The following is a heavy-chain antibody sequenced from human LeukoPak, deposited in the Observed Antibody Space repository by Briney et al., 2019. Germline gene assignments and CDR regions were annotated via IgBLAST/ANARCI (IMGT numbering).Heavy chain of an antibody. CDR1: GGTFSSYA. D-gene: IGHD4-17*01. Sequence: ASVKVSCKASGGTFSSYAISWVRQAPGQGLEWMGGIIPIFGTANYAQKFQGRVTITTDESTSTAYMELSSLRSEDTAVYYCARGFAYGDPGDYWGQGTLVTVSS. V-gene: IGHV1-69*05. J-gene: IGHJ4*02. CDR3: ARGFAYGDPGDY. CDR2: IIPIFGTA.